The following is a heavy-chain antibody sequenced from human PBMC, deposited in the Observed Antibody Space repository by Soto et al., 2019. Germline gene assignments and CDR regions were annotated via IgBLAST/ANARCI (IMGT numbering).Heavy chain of an antibody. Sequence: XSVKVSCKVSVYSLSYLSMHWVRQAPGKGLEWMGGLDAEDGETIYAQRLQGRGTMTEDTSTDTAYMELSSLTSEDTAMYYCATLPRTIERTPAAIWSFDYWGQGTLVTVSS. CDR2: LDAEDGET. D-gene: IGHD2-2*01. CDR3: ATLPRTIERTPAAIWSFDY. V-gene: IGHV1-24*01. J-gene: IGHJ4*02. CDR1: VYSLSYLS.